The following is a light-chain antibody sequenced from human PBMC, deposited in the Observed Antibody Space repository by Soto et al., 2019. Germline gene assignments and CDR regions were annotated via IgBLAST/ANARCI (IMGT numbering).Light chain of an antibody. CDR2: LNSDGSH. J-gene: IGLJ1*01. CDR3: QTWGTA. V-gene: IGLV4-69*01. Sequence: QLVLTQSPSASASQGASVKLTCTLSSGHSSYAIAWHQQQPEKGPRYLMKLNSDGSHSKGDGIPDRFSGSSSGAERYLTISSLQSEDEADYYCQTWGTAFGTGTQLTVL. CDR1: SGHSSYA.